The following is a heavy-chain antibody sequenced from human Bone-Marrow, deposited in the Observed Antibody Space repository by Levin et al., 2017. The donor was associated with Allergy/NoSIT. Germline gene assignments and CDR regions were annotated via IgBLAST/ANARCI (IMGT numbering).Heavy chain of an antibody. J-gene: IGHJ1*01. CDR3: AKDLGMVYARGFQH. CDR2: ISYDGSNK. V-gene: IGHV3-30*18. D-gene: IGHD2-8*01. Sequence: PGGSLRLSCAASGFTFSSYGMHWVRQAPGKGLEWVAVISYDGSNKYYADSVKGRFTISRDNSKNTLYLQMNSLRAEDTAVYYCAKDLGMVYARGFQHWGQGTLVTVSS. CDR1: GFTFSSYG.